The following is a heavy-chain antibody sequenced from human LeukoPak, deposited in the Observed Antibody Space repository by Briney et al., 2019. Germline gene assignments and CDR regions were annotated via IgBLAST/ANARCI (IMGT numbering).Heavy chain of an antibody. CDR2: MNPNSGNT. V-gene: IGHV1-8*03. CDR1: GGTFSSYA. D-gene: IGHD6-6*01. J-gene: IGHJ5*02. Sequence: GASVKVSCKASGGTFSSYAISWVRQAPGQGLEWMGWMNPNSGNTGYAQKFQGRVTITRNTSISTAYMELSSLRSEDTAVYYCARVFTAARGLENWFDPWGQGTLVTVSS. CDR3: ARVFTAARGLENWFDP.